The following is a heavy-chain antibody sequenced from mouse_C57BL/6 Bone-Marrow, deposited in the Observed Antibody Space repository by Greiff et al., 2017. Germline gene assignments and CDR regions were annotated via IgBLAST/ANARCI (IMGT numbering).Heavy chain of an antibody. Sequence: QVQLQQPGAELVRPGTSVKLSCKASGYTFTSYWMHWVKQRPGQGLEWIGVIDPSDSYTNYNQKFKGKATLTVDTSSSTAYMQLSSLPSEDSAVYYCARDGYFFDYWGQGTTLTVSS. CDR3: ARDGYFFDY. J-gene: IGHJ2*01. CDR1: GYTFTSYW. D-gene: IGHD2-3*01. CDR2: IDPSDSYT. V-gene: IGHV1-59*01.